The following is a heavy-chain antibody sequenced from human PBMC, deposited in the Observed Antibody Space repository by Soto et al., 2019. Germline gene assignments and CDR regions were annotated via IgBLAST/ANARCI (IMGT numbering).Heavy chain of an antibody. CDR2: FDPEDGET. CDR1: GYTLTELS. CDR3: ATSGWLQSQEDAFDI. D-gene: IGHD5-12*01. V-gene: IGHV1-24*01. J-gene: IGHJ3*02. Sequence: KVSCKVSGYTLTELSMHWVRQAPGKGLEWMGGFDPEDGETIYAQKFQGRVTMTEDTSTDTAYMELSSLRSEDTAVYYCATSGWLQSQEDAFDIWGQGTMVTVSS.